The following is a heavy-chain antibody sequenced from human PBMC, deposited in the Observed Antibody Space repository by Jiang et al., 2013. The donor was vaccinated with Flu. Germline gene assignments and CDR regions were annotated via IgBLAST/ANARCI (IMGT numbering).Heavy chain of an antibody. V-gene: IGHV4-59*01. CDR2: IYYSGTT. CDR1: GGSISGNY. CDR3: ATARLGYCSGDDCYGVYFDS. J-gene: IGHJ4*02. Sequence: GPGLVKPSETLSLTCTVSGGSISGNYWSWIRQPPGKGLEWIGYIYYSGTTTYNPSFETRLTLSVDASKNQFSLRLRSVTAADTAIYYCATARLGYCSGDDCYGVYFDSWGQGTLVSVSS. D-gene: IGHD2-15*01.